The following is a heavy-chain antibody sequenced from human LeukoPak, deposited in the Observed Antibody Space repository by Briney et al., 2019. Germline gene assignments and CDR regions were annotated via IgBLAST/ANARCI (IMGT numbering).Heavy chain of an antibody. Sequence: GEALQISCKGSGYSFTSYWIGWVRQMPGKGLEWMGIIYPGDSDTRYSPSFQGQVTISADKSISTAYLQWSSLKASDTAMYYCARHGGDSSSRGYFQHWGQGTLVTVSS. CDR2: IYPGDSDT. J-gene: IGHJ1*01. D-gene: IGHD6-13*01. V-gene: IGHV5-51*01. CDR3: ARHGGDSSSRGYFQH. CDR1: GYSFTSYW.